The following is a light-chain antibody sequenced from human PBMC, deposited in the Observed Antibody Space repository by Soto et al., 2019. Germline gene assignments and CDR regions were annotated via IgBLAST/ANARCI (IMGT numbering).Light chain of an antibody. CDR3: MQSLQTPPT. CDR1: QSLLHSNGYNY. CDR2: LGS. V-gene: IGKV2-28*01. Sequence: DIVMTQSPLSLPVTPGEPASISCRSSQSLLHSNGYNYLDWYLQKPGQSPQLLIYLGSNRASGVPYRFSGSGSGTDFTLKISRVEADDVGVYYCMQSLQTPPTFXGGTKV. J-gene: IGKJ4*01.